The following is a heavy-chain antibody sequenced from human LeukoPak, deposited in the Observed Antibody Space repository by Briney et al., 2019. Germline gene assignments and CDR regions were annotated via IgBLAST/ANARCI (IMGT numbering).Heavy chain of an antibody. CDR3: ARVAQDSSSWPHLYYFDY. CDR2: ISSSSSYI. D-gene: IGHD6-13*01. Sequence: GVYLRLSCAASGFTFSSYSMNWVPQAPGKGLEWGSSISSSSSYIYYADSVKGRLTSSRDNTKNSLYLQMNSLRAEDTAAYYCARVAQDSSSWPHLYYFDYWGQGTLVTVSS. J-gene: IGHJ4*02. CDR1: GFTFSSYS. V-gene: IGHV3-21*01.